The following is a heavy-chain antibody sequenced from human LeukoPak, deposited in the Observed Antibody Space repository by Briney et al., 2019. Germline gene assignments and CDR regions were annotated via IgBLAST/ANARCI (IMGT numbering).Heavy chain of an antibody. CDR3: ARDCGGDCWNAFDI. CDR1: GFTLSSYW. V-gene: IGHV3-7*01. J-gene: IGHJ3*02. CDR2: IKQDGSEK. D-gene: IGHD2-21*02. Sequence: GGSLRLSCAASGFTLSSYWMSWVRQAPGKGLEWVANIKQDGSEKYYVDSVKGRFTISRDNAKNSLYLQMNSLRAEDTAVYYCARDCGGDCWNAFDIWGQGTMVTVSS.